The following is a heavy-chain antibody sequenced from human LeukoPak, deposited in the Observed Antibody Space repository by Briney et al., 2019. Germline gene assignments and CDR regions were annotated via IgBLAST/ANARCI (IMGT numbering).Heavy chain of an antibody. CDR2: ISWNSGSI. CDR1: GFDFGDYT. CDR3: ARDIYDSGDFRGDF. D-gene: IGHD3-22*01. J-gene: IGHJ4*02. V-gene: IGHV3-43*01. Sequence: GGSLRLSCAVSGFDFGDYTMHWVRQPPGKGLEWVSLISWNSGSIKYTESVKGRFTISRDNSKNSLNLQMSSLRTEDTALYYCARDIYDSGDFRGDFWGQGTLVTVSS.